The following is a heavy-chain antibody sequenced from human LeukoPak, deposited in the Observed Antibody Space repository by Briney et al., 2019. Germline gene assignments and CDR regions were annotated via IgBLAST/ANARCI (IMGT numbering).Heavy chain of an antibody. J-gene: IGHJ3*02. CDR1: GGTFSSYA. V-gene: IGHV1-69*05. CDR2: FIPIFGTA. D-gene: IGHD6-13*01. Sequence: SVKVSCKASGGTFSSYAISWVRQAPGQGLEWMGGFIPIFGTANYAQKFQGRVTITTDESTSTAYMELSSLRSEDTAVYYCARGGIAAAGRFGAFDIWGQGTMVTVSS. CDR3: ARGGIAAAGRFGAFDI.